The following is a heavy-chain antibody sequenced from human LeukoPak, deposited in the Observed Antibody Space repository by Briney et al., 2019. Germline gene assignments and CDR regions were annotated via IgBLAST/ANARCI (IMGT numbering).Heavy chain of an antibody. CDR3: AREYVTTIYYYYYGMDV. CDR1: GYTFTSYY. Sequence: GASVKVSCKASGYTFTSYYMHWVRQAPGQGLEWMGIINPSGGSTSYAQKFQGRVTMTRDTSTSTVYMELSSLRSEDTAVHYCAREYVTTIYYYYYGMDVWGQGTTVTVSS. CDR2: INPSGGST. J-gene: IGHJ6*02. D-gene: IGHD4-11*01. V-gene: IGHV1-46*01.